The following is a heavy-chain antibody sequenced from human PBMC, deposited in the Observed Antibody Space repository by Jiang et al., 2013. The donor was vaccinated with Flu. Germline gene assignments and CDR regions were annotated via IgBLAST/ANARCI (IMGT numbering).Heavy chain of an antibody. J-gene: IGHJ4*02. D-gene: IGHD4-23*01. CDR3: SRDGPTPLDY. CDR2: LSSDGSDK. CDR1: GFNFSPYA. V-gene: IGHV3-30-3*01. Sequence: RSLRLSCAVSGFNFSPYAMHWLRQAPGKGLQWVAILSSDGSDKYYAESVKGRFTISRDNSKNTLYLQMNSLRPVDTAIYYCSRDGPTPLDYWGLGTLVTVSS.